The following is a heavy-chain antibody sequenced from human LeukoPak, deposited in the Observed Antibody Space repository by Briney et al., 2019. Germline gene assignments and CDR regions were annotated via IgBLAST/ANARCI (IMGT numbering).Heavy chain of an antibody. CDR3: ARDKYFDSTTYYPRFDY. CDR2: IKQDGGEK. Sequence: GGSLRLSCAASGFTFSSYWMSWVREAAGKGLEWVANIKQDGGEKYYVDSVKGRFTISRDNAKTSLYLQMTSLRAEDTAVYHCARDKYFDSTTYYPRFDYWGRGILVTVSS. D-gene: IGHD3-22*01. J-gene: IGHJ4*02. V-gene: IGHV3-7*04. CDR1: GFTFSSYW.